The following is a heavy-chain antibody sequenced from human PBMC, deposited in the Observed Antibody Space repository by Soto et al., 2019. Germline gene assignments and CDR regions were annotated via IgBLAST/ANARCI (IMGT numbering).Heavy chain of an antibody. CDR2: TYYRSRWYN. V-gene: IGHV6-1*01. D-gene: IGHD6-6*01. CDR1: GDSVSSNSAA. J-gene: IGHJ6*04. Sequence: SQTLSLTCAISGDSVSSNSAAWNWIRLPPSRGLEWLARTYYRSRWYNDYAESVRTRISVNPDTSKNQFRRQMPSVAPEGEAVDSCGGSHSHQSSDMDVWGKGTTVTRSS. CDR3: GGSHSHQSSDMDV.